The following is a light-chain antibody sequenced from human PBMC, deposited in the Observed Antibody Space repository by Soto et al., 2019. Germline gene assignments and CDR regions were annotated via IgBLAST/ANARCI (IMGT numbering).Light chain of an antibody. J-gene: IGKJ4*01. CDR3: QQRSNWPLT. CDR2: DAS. Sequence: EIVLTQSPATLSLSPGERATLSCRASQSVSSYLAWYQQKPGQAPRLLIYDASNRATAIPARFSGSGSGTDFTLNISSLEPEDFAVYYCQQRSNWPLTFGGGTKVEIK. V-gene: IGKV3-11*01. CDR1: QSVSSY.